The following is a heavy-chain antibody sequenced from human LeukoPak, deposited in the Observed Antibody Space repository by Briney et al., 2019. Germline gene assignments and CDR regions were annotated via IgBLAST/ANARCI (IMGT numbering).Heavy chain of an antibody. CDR3: ARGSRYCSSISCYKYYYAMDV. J-gene: IGHJ6*02. D-gene: IGHD2-2*02. V-gene: IGHV4-34*01. CDR1: GGSFSDSY. Sequence: PSETLSLTCAVYGGSFSDSYWGWIRQPPGKGLEWIGEINHSGSTNFKSSLKSRVTISVDTSKNQFSLKLSSVTAADTAVYFCARGSRYCSSISCYKYYYAMDVWGQGTMVTVSS. CDR2: INHSGST.